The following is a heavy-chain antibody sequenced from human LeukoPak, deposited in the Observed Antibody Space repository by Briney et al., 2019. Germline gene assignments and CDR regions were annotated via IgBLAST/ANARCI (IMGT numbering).Heavy chain of an antibody. V-gene: IGHV3-30*02. CDR1: GFTFSSYG. CDR2: IRYDGSNK. Sequence: GGTLRLSCAASGFTFSSYGMHWVRQAPGKGLEWVAFIRYDGSNKYYADSVKGRFTISRDNSKNTLYLQMNSLRAEDTAVYYCARARSTAGLDAFDIWGQGTMVTVSS. CDR3: ARARSTAGLDAFDI. D-gene: IGHD3/OR15-3a*01. J-gene: IGHJ3*02.